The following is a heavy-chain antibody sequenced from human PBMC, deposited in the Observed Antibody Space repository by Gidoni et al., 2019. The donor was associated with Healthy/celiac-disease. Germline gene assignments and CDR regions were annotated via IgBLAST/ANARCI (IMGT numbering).Heavy chain of an antibody. CDR1: GFTFSNAW. CDR2: IKSKTDGGTT. V-gene: IGHV3-15*07. Sequence: EVQLVESGGGLVKPGGSLRLSCAASGFTFSNAWMNWVRQAPGKGLEWVGRIKSKTDGGTTDYAAPVKGRFTISRDDSKNTLYLQMNSLKTEDTAVYYCTTEGVVVPAATRFDYWGQGTLVTVSS. J-gene: IGHJ4*02. D-gene: IGHD2-2*01. CDR3: TTEGVVVPAATRFDY.